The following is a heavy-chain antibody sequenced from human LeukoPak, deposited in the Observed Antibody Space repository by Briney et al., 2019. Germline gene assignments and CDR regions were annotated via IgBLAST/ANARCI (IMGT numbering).Heavy chain of an antibody. CDR3: ARPDYDFWSGIDY. Sequence: GGSLRLSCAASGFTFSSYWMSWVRQAPGKGLEWVANIKQDGSEKYYVDSVKGRFTISRDNAKNSLYLQMNSLRAEDTAVYYCARPDYDFWSGIDYWGQGTLVTVSS. CDR1: GFTFSSYW. J-gene: IGHJ4*02. D-gene: IGHD3-3*01. V-gene: IGHV3-7*01. CDR2: IKQDGSEK.